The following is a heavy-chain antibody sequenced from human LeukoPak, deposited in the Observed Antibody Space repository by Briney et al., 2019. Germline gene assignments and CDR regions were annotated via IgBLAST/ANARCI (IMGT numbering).Heavy chain of an antibody. V-gene: IGHV4-34*01. CDR3: ARGRNTYSSSWYAGLGYFQH. CDR1: GGSFSGYY. D-gene: IGHD6-13*01. Sequence: SETLSLTCAVYGGSFSGYYWSWIRQPPGKGLEWIGEINHSGSTNYNPSLKSRVTISVDTSKNQFSLKLSSVTAADTAVYYCARGRNTYSSSWYAGLGYFQHWGQGALVTVSS. J-gene: IGHJ1*01. CDR2: INHSGST.